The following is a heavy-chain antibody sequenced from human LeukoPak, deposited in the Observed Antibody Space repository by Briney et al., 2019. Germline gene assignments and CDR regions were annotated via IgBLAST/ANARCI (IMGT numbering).Heavy chain of an antibody. J-gene: IGHJ6*02. Sequence: SETLSLTCTVSGGSISSSSYYWGCTRQPPGKGLDWIGSMYYNGSAYYNPSLKSRVTISVDTSKNQFSLRLSSVTAADTAVYYCVAMVDYYYYVMDVWGQGTTVAVSS. CDR1: GGSISSSSYY. CDR2: MYYNGSA. D-gene: IGHD2-15*01. CDR3: VAMVDYYYYVMDV. V-gene: IGHV4-39*01.